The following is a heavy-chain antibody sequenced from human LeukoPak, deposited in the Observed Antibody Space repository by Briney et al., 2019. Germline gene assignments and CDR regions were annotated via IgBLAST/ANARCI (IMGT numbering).Heavy chain of an antibody. CDR3: ARMAGRYDILTGYWYYFDY. CDR2: IYSGGST. CDR1: GFTVSINY. J-gene: IGHJ4*02. D-gene: IGHD3-9*01. V-gene: IGHV3-53*01. Sequence: PGVSLRLSCAASGFTVSINYMSWLRQAPGKGLEWVSDIYSGGSTYYADSVKGRFTISSDNSKNTLYLQMNSLRAEDTAVYYCARMAGRYDILTGYWYYFDYWGQGTLVTVSS.